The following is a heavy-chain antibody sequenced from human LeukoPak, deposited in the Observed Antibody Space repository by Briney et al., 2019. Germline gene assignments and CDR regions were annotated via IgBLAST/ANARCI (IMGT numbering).Heavy chain of an antibody. J-gene: IGHJ4*02. CDR1: GGSFSGYC. CDR2: INHSGST. Sequence: RPSETLSLTCAVYGGSFSGYCWSWIRQPPGKGLEWIGEINHSGSTNYNPSLKSRVTISVDTSKNQFSLKLSSVTAADTAVYYCARGRRIFGVVTIGRFDYWGQGTLVTVSS. D-gene: IGHD3-3*01. CDR3: ARGRRIFGVVTIGRFDY. V-gene: IGHV4-34*01.